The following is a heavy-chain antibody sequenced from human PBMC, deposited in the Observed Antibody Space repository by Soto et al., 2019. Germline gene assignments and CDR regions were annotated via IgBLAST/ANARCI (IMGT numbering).Heavy chain of an antibody. CDR3: AKRAPPRYTSGKAYYYGMDV. CDR2: ISYDGSNK. J-gene: IGHJ6*02. V-gene: IGHV3-30*18. D-gene: IGHD5-12*01. CDR1: GFTFSSYG. Sequence: QVQLVESGGGVVQPGRSLRLSCAASGFTFSSYGMHWVRQAPGKGLEWVAVISYDGSNKYYADSVKGRFTISRDNSKNTLYLQMNSLRAEDTAVSYCAKRAPPRYTSGKAYYYGMDVWGQGTTVTVSS.